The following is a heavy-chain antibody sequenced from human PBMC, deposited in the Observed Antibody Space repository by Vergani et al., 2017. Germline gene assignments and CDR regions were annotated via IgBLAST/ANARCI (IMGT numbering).Heavy chain of an antibody. V-gene: IGHV7-4-1*02. CDR3: AREMGGGIAALNPYYYYGMDV. CDR2: INTNTGNP. CDR1: GYTFTSYA. D-gene: IGHD6-13*01. J-gene: IGHJ6*02. Sequence: QVQLVQSGAEVKKPGASVKVSCKASGYTFTSYAMNWVRQAPGQGLEWMGWINTNTGNPTYAQGFTGRFVFSLDTSVSTAYLQISSLKAEDTAVYYCAREMGGGIAALNPYYYYGMDVWGQGTTVTVSS.